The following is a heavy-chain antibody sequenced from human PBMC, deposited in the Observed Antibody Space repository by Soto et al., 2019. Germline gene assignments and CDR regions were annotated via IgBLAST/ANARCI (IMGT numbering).Heavy chain of an antibody. D-gene: IGHD6-19*01. CDR1: GGSISSSSYY. V-gene: IGHV4-39*01. CDR2: IYYSGST. J-gene: IGHJ4*02. Sequence: QLQLQESGPGLVKPSETLSLTCTVSGGSISSSSYYWGWIRQPPGKGLEWIGSIYYSGSTYYNPSLKSRVTISVDTSKNQFSLKLSSVTAADTAVYYCARLLWSSGWPEAFDYWGQGTLVTVSS. CDR3: ARLLWSSGWPEAFDY.